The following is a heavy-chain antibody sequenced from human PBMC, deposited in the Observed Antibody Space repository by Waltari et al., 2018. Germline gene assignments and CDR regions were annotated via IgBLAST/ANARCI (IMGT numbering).Heavy chain of an antibody. D-gene: IGHD6-13*01. V-gene: IGHV4-38-2*02. CDR1: ISSGYY. CDR2: IYHSGST. Sequence: ISSGYYWGWIRQPPGKGLEWIGSIYHSGSTYYNPSLKSRVTISVDTSKNQFSLKLSSVTAADTALYYCARERSAAAGIPRWIDYWGQGTLVTVSS. CDR3: ARERSAAAGIPRWIDY. J-gene: IGHJ4*02.